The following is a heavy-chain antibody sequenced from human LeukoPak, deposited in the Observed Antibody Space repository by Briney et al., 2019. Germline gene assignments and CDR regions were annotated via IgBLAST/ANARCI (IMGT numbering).Heavy chain of an antibody. CDR2: ISYDGSNK. Sequence: GRSLRLSCAASGFTFSSYAMHWVRQAPGKGLEWVAVISYDGSNKYYADSVKGRFTISRDNSKNTLYLQMNSLRVEDTAVYYYSFSMVRGVIGTYYFDYWGQGTLVTVPS. V-gene: IGHV3-30-3*01. D-gene: IGHD3-10*01. CDR3: SFSMVRGVIGTYYFDY. J-gene: IGHJ4*02. CDR1: GFTFSSYA.